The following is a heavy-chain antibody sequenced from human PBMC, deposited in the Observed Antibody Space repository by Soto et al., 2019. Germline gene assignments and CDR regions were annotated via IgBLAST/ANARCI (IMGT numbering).Heavy chain of an antibody. CDR1: GFTFRDYY. J-gene: IGHJ6*02. CDR3: AKDAAITMIVVVTDYGMDV. CDR2: ISYDGSNK. V-gene: IGHV3-30*18. Sequence: QVQLVESGGGLVKPGGSLRLSCAASGFTFRDYYMSWIRQAPGKGLEWVAVISYDGSNKYYADSVKGRFTISRDNSKNTLYLQMNSLRAEDTAVYYCAKDAAITMIVVVTDYGMDVWGQGTTVTVSS. D-gene: IGHD3-22*01.